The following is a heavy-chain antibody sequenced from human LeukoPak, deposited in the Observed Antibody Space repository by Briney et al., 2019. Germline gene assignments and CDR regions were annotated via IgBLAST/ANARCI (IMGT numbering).Heavy chain of an antibody. Sequence: SGGSLRLSCAASGFTFDDYGMSWVRQAPGKGLEWVSGINWNGGSTGYADSVKGRFTISRDNAKNSLYLQMNSLRAEDTALYYCARGLVGATMRYFDYWGQGTLVTVSS. CDR3: ARGLVGATMRYFDY. CDR1: GFTFDDYG. D-gene: IGHD1-26*01. V-gene: IGHV3-20*04. CDR2: INWNGGST. J-gene: IGHJ4*02.